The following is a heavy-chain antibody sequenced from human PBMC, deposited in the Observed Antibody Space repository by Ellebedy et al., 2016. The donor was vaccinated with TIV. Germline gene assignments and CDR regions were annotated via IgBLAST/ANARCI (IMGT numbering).Heavy chain of an antibody. V-gene: IGHV3-23*01. Sequence: GESLKISCAASGFTCSSNAMSWVRQAPGKGLEWVSSISGNGGNTYYADSVKGRFTISRDNSKNTVYLQMDSLRAEDTAVYYCAKLVGATAGYWGQGTLDTVSS. CDR3: AKLVGATAGY. CDR2: ISGNGGNT. J-gene: IGHJ4*02. D-gene: IGHD1-26*01. CDR1: GFTCSSNA.